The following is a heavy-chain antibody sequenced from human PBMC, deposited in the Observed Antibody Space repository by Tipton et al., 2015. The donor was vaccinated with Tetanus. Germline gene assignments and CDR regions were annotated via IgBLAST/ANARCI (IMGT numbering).Heavy chain of an antibody. Sequence: TLSLTCAVSGGSISSNYWWSWVRQSPGTGLEWIGEISHNGSTNYNPSLKSRVTISVDKSKNQFSLRLGSVTAADTAVYYCASDPALMGNFDYWGQGTLVTVSS. V-gene: IGHV4-4*02. CDR1: GGSISSNYW. J-gene: IGHJ4*02. D-gene: IGHD2-2*01. CDR2: ISHNGST. CDR3: ASDPALMGNFDY.